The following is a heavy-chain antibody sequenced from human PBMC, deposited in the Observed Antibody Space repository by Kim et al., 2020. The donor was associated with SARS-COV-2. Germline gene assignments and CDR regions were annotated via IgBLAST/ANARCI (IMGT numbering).Heavy chain of an antibody. CDR3: APDPLTKVAFNPYSDVPV. CDR2: IKHDGSQQ. Sequence: GGSLRLSCAASGITFSGYWMSWVRQPPAKGLEWVANIKHDGSQQSYVDSVKGRFTVSRDNAKNSVYLQMNNLRVEDTAVYYCAPDPLTKVAFNPYSDVPVGGQGSTVIVSS. D-gene: IGHD2-15*01. J-gene: IGHJ6*02. V-gene: IGHV3-7*01. CDR1: GITFSGYW.